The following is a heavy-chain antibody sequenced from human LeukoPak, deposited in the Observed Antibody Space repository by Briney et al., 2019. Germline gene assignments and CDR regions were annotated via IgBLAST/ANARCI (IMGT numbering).Heavy chain of an antibody. D-gene: IGHD3-22*01. CDR3: ARDPTYYDSRRGAFDI. V-gene: IGHV4-59*01. CDR2: IYYSGST. Sequence: SETLSLTCTVSGGSISSYYWSWIRQPPGKGLEWIGYIYYSGSTNYNPSLKSRVTISVDPSQNLFSLKLSYATAADTAVYYCARDPTYYDSRRGAFDIWGQGTMVTVSS. CDR1: GGSISSYY. J-gene: IGHJ3*02.